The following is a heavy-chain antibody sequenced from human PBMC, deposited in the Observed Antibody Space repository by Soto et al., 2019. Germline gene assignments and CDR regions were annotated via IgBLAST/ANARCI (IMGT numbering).Heavy chain of an antibody. Sequence: SETLSLTCAVFGGSFSDYYWTWIRQPPGKGLEWTGEINHSGTTSYNPSLKSRLTISVDTSNNQFSLKLSSVTAADTAVYYCARGRLFRESIQTYYFDYWGQGTLVTVSS. V-gene: IGHV4-34*01. CDR1: GGSFSDYY. CDR2: INHSGTT. J-gene: IGHJ4*02. D-gene: IGHD2-21*01. CDR3: ARGRLFRESIQTYYFDY.